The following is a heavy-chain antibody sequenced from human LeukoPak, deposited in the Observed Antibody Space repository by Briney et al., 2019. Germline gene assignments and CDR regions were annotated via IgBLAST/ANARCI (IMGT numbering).Heavy chain of an antibody. CDR1: GGSISSYY. D-gene: IGHD3-22*01. CDR3: ARGPTYYYDSSGYAHFDY. Sequence: PSETLSLTCTVSGGSISSYYWSWIRQPPGKGLGWIGYIYYSGSTNYNPSLKSRVTISVDTSKNQFSLKLSSVTAADTAVYYCARGPTYYYDSSGYAHFDYWGQGTLVTVSS. J-gene: IGHJ4*02. CDR2: IYYSGST. V-gene: IGHV4-59*12.